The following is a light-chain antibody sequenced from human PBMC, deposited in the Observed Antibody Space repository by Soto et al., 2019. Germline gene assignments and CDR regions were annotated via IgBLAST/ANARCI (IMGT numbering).Light chain of an antibody. CDR3: QQYGSSPIT. Sequence: EIVLTQSPGTLSVSPGDRVTLSCGASQSVDINLAWYQQRAGQAPRLLIYAASTRATGFPARFSGSGPGTEFTLTISSLQSEDFAVYYCQQYGSSPITFGQGTRLEI. V-gene: IGKV3-15*01. J-gene: IGKJ5*01. CDR2: AAS. CDR1: QSVDIN.